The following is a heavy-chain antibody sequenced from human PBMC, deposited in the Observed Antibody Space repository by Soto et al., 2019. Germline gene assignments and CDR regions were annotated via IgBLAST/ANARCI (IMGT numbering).Heavy chain of an antibody. CDR2: ISYDGSNK. CDR1: GFTFSSYA. CDR3: AREGVGGTPDY. J-gene: IGHJ4*02. D-gene: IGHD1-26*01. V-gene: IGHV3-30-3*01. Sequence: QVQLVESGGGVVQPGRSLRLSCAASGFTFSSYAMHWVRQAPGKGLEWVAVISYDGSNKYYADSVKGRFTISRDNSKNTLYLQMNSLRAEDTAVYYCAREGVGGTPDYWGQGTLVTVSS.